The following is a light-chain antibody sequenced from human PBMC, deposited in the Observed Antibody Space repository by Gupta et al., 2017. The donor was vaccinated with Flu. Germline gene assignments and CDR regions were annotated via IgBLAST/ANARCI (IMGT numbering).Light chain of an antibody. Sequence: SVLTQPPSVSVAPGQTARMTCGGANIGSKSVHWYQQKPGQAPVVVVYDDSDRPSGIPARFSGSPSGNTATLTINRVDAGDEADDYCQVSDGGRDDSGLFGGGTKLTVL. CDR3: QVSDGGRDDSGL. J-gene: IGLJ2*01. CDR1: NIGSKS. V-gene: IGLV3-21*02. CDR2: DDS.